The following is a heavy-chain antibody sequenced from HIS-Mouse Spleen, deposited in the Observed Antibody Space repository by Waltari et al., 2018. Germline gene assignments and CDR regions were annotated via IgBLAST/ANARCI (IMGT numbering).Heavy chain of an antibody. D-gene: IGHD3-3*01. CDR2: IYYSGAP. V-gene: IGHV4-31*03. Sequence: QVQLQESGPGLVKPSQTLSLTCTVSGGSISSGGYYWSWIRQHPGKGLEWIGYIYYSGAPYYTPSLKGRVTISVDTSKNQFSLKLSSVTAADTAVYYCARSPYYDFWSGYSDNWFDPWGQGTLVTVSS. CDR3: ARSPYYDFWSGYSDNWFDP. CDR1: GGSISSGGYY. J-gene: IGHJ5*02.